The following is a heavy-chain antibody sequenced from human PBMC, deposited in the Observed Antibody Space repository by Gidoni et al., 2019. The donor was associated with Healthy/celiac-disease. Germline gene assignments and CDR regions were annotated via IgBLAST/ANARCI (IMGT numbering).Heavy chain of an antibody. V-gene: IGHV1-8*01. CDR3: ASIGDIVVVPATGWGYGMDV. CDR2: MNPNSGNT. CDR1: GYTFTSYD. Sequence: QVQLVQSGAEVKKPGASVKVSCKASGYTFTSYDINWVRQATGQGLEWMGWMNPNSGNTGYAQKFQGRVTMTRNTSISTAYMELSSLRSEDTAVYYCASIGDIVVVPATGWGYGMDVWGQGTTVTVSS. J-gene: IGHJ6*02. D-gene: IGHD2-2*01.